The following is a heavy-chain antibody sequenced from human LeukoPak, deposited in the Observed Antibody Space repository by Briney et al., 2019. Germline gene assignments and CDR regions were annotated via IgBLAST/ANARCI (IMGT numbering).Heavy chain of an antibody. Sequence: GGSLRLSCAASGFTFSSYGMHWVRQAPGKGLEWVAVISYDGSNKYYADSVKGRFTISRDNSKNTLYLQMNSLRAEDTAVYYCARDTGSYWGYFQHWGQGTLVTVSS. J-gene: IGHJ1*01. CDR1: GFTFSSYG. CDR3: ARDTGSYWGYFQH. CDR2: ISYDGSNK. V-gene: IGHV3-30*12. D-gene: IGHD1-26*01.